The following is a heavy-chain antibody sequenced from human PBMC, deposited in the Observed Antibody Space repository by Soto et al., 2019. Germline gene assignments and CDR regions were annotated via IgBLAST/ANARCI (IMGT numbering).Heavy chain of an antibody. Sequence: EVQLVESGGGLVQPGGSLRLSCAASGFTFSSYWMHWVRQAPGKGLVWVSRINSDGSSTSYADSVKGRFTISRDKAENTLYLQMISLRAEDTAVYYCSRAGRLNWYFDLWARGTLLTVSS. CDR1: GFTFSSYW. D-gene: IGHD6-19*01. CDR3: SRAGRLNWYFDL. V-gene: IGHV3-74*01. CDR2: INSDGSST. J-gene: IGHJ2*01.